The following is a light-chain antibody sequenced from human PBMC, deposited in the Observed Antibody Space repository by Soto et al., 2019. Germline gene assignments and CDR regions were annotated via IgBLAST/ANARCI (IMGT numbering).Light chain of an antibody. V-gene: IGKV3D-15*01. CDR1: QSVSNN. J-gene: IGKJ5*01. CDR2: GAS. Sequence: EIVLTQSPGTLSLSPGERATLSCRASQSVSNNYLAWYQPKPGQAPRLLIYGASNRATGIPDRFSGSGSGTEFTLTISSLQSEDFAVYYCQQYNIWPPITFGQGTRLEIK. CDR3: QQYNIWPPIT.